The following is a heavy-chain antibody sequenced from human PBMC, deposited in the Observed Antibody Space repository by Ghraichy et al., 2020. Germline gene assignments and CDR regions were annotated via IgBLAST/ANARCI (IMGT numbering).Heavy chain of an antibody. CDR3: ARAGAAAGTAYYFGMDV. J-gene: IGHJ6*02. V-gene: IGHV4-34*01. CDR2: INHSGST. Sequence: QTLSLTCAVSGASFSDYYYNWIRQPPGKGLEWIGEINHSGSTNYNPSLTSRVTMSVGTSKNHFSLKLSSVTAADTAVYYCARAGAAAGTAYYFGMDVWGQGTTVTVSS. CDR1: GASFSDYY. D-gene: IGHD6-13*01.